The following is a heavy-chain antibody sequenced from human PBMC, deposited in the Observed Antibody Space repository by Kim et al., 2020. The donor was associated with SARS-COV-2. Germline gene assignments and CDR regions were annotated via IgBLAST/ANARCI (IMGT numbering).Heavy chain of an antibody. V-gene: IGHV1-69*01. D-gene: IGHD3-22*01. CDR3: ARAGPYYYDSSGPYDY. Sequence: QKFQGRVTITADESTSTAYMERSSLRSEDTAVYYCARAGPYYYDSSGPYDYWGQGTLVTVSS. J-gene: IGHJ4*02.